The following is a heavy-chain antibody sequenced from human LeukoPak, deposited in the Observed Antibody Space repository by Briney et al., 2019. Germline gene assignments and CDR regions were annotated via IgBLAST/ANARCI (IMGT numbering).Heavy chain of an antibody. D-gene: IGHD3-10*01. J-gene: IGHJ4*02. V-gene: IGHV4-59*12. CDR2: IYYTGST. CDR1: RDSMKSYY. CDR3: ARVSLVRGAPDYYFDY. Sequence: SETLSLTCTVSRDSMKSYYWSWLRQPPGKGLEWIGYIYYTGSTDYNPSLKSRVTISVDTSRNQFSLKLSSVTAADTAVYYCARVSLVRGAPDYYFDYWGQGTLVTVSS.